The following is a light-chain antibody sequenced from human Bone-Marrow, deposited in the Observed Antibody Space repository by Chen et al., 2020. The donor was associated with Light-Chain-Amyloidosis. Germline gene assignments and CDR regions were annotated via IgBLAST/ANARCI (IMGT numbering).Light chain of an antibody. Sequence: YVLTQPSSVSVAPGQTATIACGGNNIGSTSVHWYQKTPGQAPLLVVYDDRDRPSGIPVLLSGSNSVNTATLTISRVEAGDEADYYCQVWDRSSDRPVFGGGTKLTVL. CDR1: NIGSTS. V-gene: IGLV3-21*02. CDR3: QVWDRSSDRPV. J-gene: IGLJ3*02. CDR2: DDR.